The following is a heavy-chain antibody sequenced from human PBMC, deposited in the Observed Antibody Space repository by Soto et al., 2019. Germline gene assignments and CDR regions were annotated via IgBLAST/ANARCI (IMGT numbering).Heavy chain of an antibody. CDR3: ARLAGYDFWSGYPTISALDY. CDR1: GGSISSSSYY. V-gene: IGHV4-39*01. D-gene: IGHD3-3*01. CDR2: IYYSGST. Sequence: SETLSLTCTVSGGSISSSSYYWGWIRQPPGKGLEWIGSIYYSGSTYYNPSLKSRVTISVDTSKNQFSLKLSSVTAADTAVYYCARLAGYDFWSGYPTISALDYWGQGTLVTVSS. J-gene: IGHJ4*02.